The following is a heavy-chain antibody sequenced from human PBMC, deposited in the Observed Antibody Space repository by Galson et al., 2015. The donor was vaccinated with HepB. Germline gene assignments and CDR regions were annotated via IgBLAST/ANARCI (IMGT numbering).Heavy chain of an antibody. J-gene: IGHJ6*03. D-gene: IGHD3-3*01. V-gene: IGHV6-1*01. Sequence: CAISGDSVSSNSAAWNWIRQSPSRGLEWLGRTYYRSKWYNDYAVSVKSRITINPGTSKNQFSLQLNSVTAADTAVYYCARQAQYDFWGGYPSFHYYMDVWGKGTTVTVSS. CDR1: GDSVSSNSAA. CDR3: ARQAQYDFWGGYPSFHYYMDV. CDR2: TYYRSKWYN.